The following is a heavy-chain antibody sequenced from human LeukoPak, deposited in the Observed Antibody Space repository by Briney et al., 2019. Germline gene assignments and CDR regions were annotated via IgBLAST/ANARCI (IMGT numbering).Heavy chain of an antibody. D-gene: IGHD6-19*01. Sequence: ASVKVSFKASGFAFNKYGFSWVRQAPGQGPEWLGWISAYDGRTNFAQNLQGRLTLTTDTSTTTAYMELRSLTSDDTAVYYCARDPSNTVGRYIYFDYGGQGTLVTVSS. CDR2: ISAYDGRT. CDR1: GFAFNKYG. CDR3: ARDPSNTVGRYIYFDY. V-gene: IGHV1-18*01. J-gene: IGHJ4*02.